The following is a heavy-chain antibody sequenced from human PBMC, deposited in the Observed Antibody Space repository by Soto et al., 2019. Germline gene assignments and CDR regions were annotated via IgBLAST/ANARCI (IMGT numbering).Heavy chain of an antibody. CDR2: IKSETDGGTA. D-gene: IGHD3-9*01. CDR1: GFNLSRPW. CDR3: TTGIYYDILTGYHNVAY. Sequence: PGGSLRLSCVASGFNLSRPWMTWVRQAAGKGLEWVGRIKSETDGGTADYAAPVKGRATISRDDSKNTVYLQMNSLKTEDTAVYYCTTGIYYDILTGYHNVAYWGQGALVTVSS. J-gene: IGHJ4*02. V-gene: IGHV3-15*01.